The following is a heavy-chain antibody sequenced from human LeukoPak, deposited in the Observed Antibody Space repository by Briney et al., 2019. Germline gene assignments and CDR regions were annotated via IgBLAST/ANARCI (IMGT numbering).Heavy chain of an antibody. CDR2: IYTSGST. Sequence: SETLSLTCTVSGGSISSYYWSWIRQPAGKGLEWIGRIYTSGSTNYNPSLKSRVTMSVDTSKNQFSLKLSSVTAADTAVYYCASSPGYVLYYGMDVWGQGTTVTVSS. D-gene: IGHD3-16*01. CDR3: ASSPGYVLYYGMDV. V-gene: IGHV4-4*07. CDR1: GGSISSYY. J-gene: IGHJ6*02.